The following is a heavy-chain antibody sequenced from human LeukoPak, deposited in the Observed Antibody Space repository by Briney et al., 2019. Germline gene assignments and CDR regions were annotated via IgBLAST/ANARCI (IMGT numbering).Heavy chain of an antibody. CDR2: IYTSGST. D-gene: IGHD3-22*01. J-gene: IGHJ4*02. V-gene: IGHV4-61*02. CDR1: GGSISSSSYY. Sequence: SETLSLTCTVSGGSISSSSYYWSWIRQPAGKGLEWIGRIYTSGSTNYNPSLKSRVTISVDTSKNQFSLKLSSVTAADTAVYYCARLPSYYDSSGYSYWGQGTLVTVSS. CDR3: ARLPSYYDSSGYSY.